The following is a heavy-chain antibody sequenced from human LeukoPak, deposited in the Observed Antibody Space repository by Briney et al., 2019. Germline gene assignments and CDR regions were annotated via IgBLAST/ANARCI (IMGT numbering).Heavy chain of an antibody. J-gene: IGHJ4*02. V-gene: IGHV4-30-2*01. D-gene: IGHD2/OR15-2a*01. Sequence: SQTLSLTCAVSGRSISSGGYSWSWIRQPPGKGLEWIGDIYHSGSTYYNPSLKSRVTISVDRSKNQFSLKLSSVTAADTAVYYCARGGSFLPPDYWGQGTLVTVSS. CDR3: ARGGSFLPPDY. CDR1: GRSISSGGYS. CDR2: IYHSGST.